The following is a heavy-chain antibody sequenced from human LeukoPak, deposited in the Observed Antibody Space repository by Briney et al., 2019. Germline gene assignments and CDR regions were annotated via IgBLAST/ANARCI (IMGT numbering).Heavy chain of an antibody. CDR3: ARLWFGKYFDY. V-gene: IGHV4-30-2*01. CDR2: IYHSGST. CDR1: GGSTSSGGYS. J-gene: IGHJ4*02. D-gene: IGHD3-10*01. Sequence: PSQTLSLTCAVSGGSTSSGGYSWSWLRQPPGKGLEWIGYIYHSGSTYYNPSLKSRVTISVDRSKNQFSLKLSSVTAADTAVYYCARLWFGKYFDYWGQGTLVTVSS.